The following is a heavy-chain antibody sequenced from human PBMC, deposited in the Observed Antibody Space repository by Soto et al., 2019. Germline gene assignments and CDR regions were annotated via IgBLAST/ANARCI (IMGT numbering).Heavy chain of an antibody. J-gene: IGHJ5*02. D-gene: IGHD3-10*01. CDR3: ARVLRGVVNWFDP. Sequence: HLVQSGPGVKQPGASVTVSCKTSGDTFTNFGLSWVRQAPGQGLEWLGWRATYNSNKNYAQKLQGRLTLTTDTSTSTAYMELKSLGYDDTAVYYCARVLRGVVNWFDPWGQGTLVTVSS. CDR2: RATYNSNK. V-gene: IGHV1-18*01. CDR1: GDTFTNFG.